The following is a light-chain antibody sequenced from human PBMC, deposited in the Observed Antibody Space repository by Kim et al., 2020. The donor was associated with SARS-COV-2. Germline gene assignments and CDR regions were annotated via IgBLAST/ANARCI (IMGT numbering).Light chain of an antibody. CDR3: QQGYSSPQIT. Sequence: TVGDRVMITCRASQRISSHLNWYQHKPGKAPKLLIYAASSLQSGVPSRFSGSGSGTDFTLTISTLQPEDFATYYCQQGYSSPQITFGQGTRLEIK. J-gene: IGKJ5*01. V-gene: IGKV1-39*01. CDR1: QRISSH. CDR2: AAS.